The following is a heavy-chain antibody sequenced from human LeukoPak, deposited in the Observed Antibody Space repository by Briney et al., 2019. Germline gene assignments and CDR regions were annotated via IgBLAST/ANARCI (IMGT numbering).Heavy chain of an antibody. CDR3: ARDQTYYDILTGYYKKYYYYYMDV. Sequence: YMSWIRQAPGKGLEWVSYISSSGSTIYYADSVKGRFTISRDNAKNSLYLQMNSLRAEDTAVYYCARDQTYYDILTGYYKKYYYYYMDVWGKGTTVTVSS. D-gene: IGHD3-9*01. V-gene: IGHV3-11*01. J-gene: IGHJ6*03. CDR2: ISSSGSTI. CDR1: Y.